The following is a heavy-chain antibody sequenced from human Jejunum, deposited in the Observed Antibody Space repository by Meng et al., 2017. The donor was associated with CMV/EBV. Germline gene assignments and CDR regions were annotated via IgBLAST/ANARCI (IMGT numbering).Heavy chain of an antibody. CDR3: ARADSGGRSFDY. J-gene: IGHJ4*02. CDR2: TYYRSKWYN. Sequence: DRVSSNSAAWNWIRQSPSRGLEWLGRTYYRSKWYNDYSVSVKSRVTINSDTSKNQFSLQLNSLTPEDTAVYYCARADSGGRSFDYWGQGTLVTVSS. V-gene: IGHV6-1*01. D-gene: IGHD6-19*01. CDR1: DRVSSNSAA.